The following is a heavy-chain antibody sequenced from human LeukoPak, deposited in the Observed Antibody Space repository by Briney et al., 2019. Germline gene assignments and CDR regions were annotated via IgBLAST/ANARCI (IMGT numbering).Heavy chain of an antibody. Sequence: SETLSLTCTVSGGSISSYYWSWIRQPPGKGLEWIGYIYYSGSTNYNPSLKSRATISVDTSKNQISLKLSSVTAADTAVYYCARVGYYGSGSYYMDVWGKGTTVTVSS. J-gene: IGHJ6*03. CDR3: ARVGYYGSGSYYMDV. CDR2: IYYSGST. V-gene: IGHV4-59*01. CDR1: GGSISSYY. D-gene: IGHD3-10*01.